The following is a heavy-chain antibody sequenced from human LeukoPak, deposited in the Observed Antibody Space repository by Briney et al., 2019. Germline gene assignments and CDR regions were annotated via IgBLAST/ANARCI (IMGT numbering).Heavy chain of an antibody. J-gene: IGHJ6*03. V-gene: IGHV1-69*01. CDR2: VIPIFGTA. CDR3: ASGGGNYYYYMDV. CDR1: GGSFSSYA. D-gene: IGHD3-16*01. Sequence: ASVKVSCKASGGSFSSYAISWVRQAPGQGREGMGGVIPIFGTANYAQKFQGRVTITPDESTSTAYMALSSLRSEDTAVYYCASGGGNYYYYMDVWGKGTTVTVSS.